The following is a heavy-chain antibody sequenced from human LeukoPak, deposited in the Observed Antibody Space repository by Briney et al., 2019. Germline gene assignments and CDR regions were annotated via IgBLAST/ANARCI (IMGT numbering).Heavy chain of an antibody. V-gene: IGHV4-4*02. CDR1: GGSISGSNW. CDR3: ARAEAGVGYFDY. J-gene: IGHJ4*02. CDR2: IYHSGST. D-gene: IGHD1-26*01. Sequence: SETLSLTCAVSGGSISGSNWWSWVRQPPGKGLEWIGEIYHSGSTNYNPSLKSRVTISVDRSKNQFSLKLSSVTAADTAVYYCARAEAGVGYFDYWGQGTLVTVSS.